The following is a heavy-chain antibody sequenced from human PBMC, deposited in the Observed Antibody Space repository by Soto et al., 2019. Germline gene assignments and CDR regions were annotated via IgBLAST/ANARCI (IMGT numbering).Heavy chain of an antibody. CDR2: IYYSGST. V-gene: IGHV4-31*03. J-gene: IGHJ5*02. Sequence: QVQLQESGPGLVKPSQTLSLTCTVSGGSISSGGYYWSWIRQHPGKALEGIGYIYYSGSTYYNPYFQSRVTMSVDTSKNQLPVKLRSVMAANTGVYYCARDGGSHSIFGVVPSLGKFDPWGQGTLVTVSS. CDR1: GGSISSGGYY. CDR3: ARDGGSHSIFGVVPSLGKFDP. D-gene: IGHD3-3*01.